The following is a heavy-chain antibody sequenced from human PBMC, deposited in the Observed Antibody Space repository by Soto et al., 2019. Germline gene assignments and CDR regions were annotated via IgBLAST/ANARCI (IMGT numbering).Heavy chain of an antibody. Sequence: QVQLVESGGGVVQPGRSLRLSCAASGFTFSSYGMHWVRQAPGKGLEWVAVIWYDGSNKYYADSVKGRFTIYRDNSKNTLYLQMNSLRAEDTAVYYCARDRGRDWYFDLWGRGTLVTVSS. CDR2: IWYDGSNK. D-gene: IGHD3-10*01. V-gene: IGHV3-33*01. J-gene: IGHJ2*01. CDR1: GFTFSSYG. CDR3: ARDRGRDWYFDL.